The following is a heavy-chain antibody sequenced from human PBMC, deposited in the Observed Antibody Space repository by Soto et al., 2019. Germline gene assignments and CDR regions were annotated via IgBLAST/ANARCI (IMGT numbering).Heavy chain of an antibody. CDR2: ISGGGGSA. J-gene: IGHJ4*02. V-gene: IGHV3-23*01. Sequence: EEQLLQSGGGLVQPGGSLRLSCTASGFTFTSHAINWVRQAPGKGLEWVSAISGGGGSAYYADSVRGRFTISRDNSKNTVYLQMTYLTADDTAVYYCAKDVFAYYFDYWGQGALVLVSS. CDR3: AKDVFAYYFDY. CDR1: GFTFTSHA.